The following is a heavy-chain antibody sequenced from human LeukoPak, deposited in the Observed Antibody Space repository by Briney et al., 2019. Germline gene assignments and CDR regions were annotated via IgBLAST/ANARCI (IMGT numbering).Heavy chain of an antibody. V-gene: IGHV1-2*02. CDR2: INPNSGGT. CDR3: AREGMGGTTLFDY. J-gene: IGHJ4*02. CDR1: GYTFTGYY. D-gene: IGHD1-26*01. Sequence: ASVKVSCKASGYTFTGYYLHWVRQAPGQGVEWMGWINPNSGGTNYAQKFQGRVTMTRDTSISTAYMELSRLRSDDTALYYCAREGMGGTTLFDYWGQGTLVTVSS.